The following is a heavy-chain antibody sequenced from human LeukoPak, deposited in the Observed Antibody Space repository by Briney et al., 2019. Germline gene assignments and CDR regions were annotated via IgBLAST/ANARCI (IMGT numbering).Heavy chain of an antibody. CDR2: IYYSGST. V-gene: IGHV4-59*01. CDR3: ARGHYYDSSGYPLGY. CDR1: GGSISSYY. D-gene: IGHD3-22*01. J-gene: IGHJ4*02. Sequence: PSETLSLTCTVSGGSISSYYWSWIRQPPGKGLEWIGYIYYSGSTNYNPSLKSRVTISVDTSKNQFSLKLSSVTAADTAVYYCARGHYYDSSGYPLGYWGQGTLVTVSS.